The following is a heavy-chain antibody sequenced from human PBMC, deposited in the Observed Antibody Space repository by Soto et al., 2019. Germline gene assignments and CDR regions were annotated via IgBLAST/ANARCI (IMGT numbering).Heavy chain of an antibody. V-gene: IGHV3-48*02. D-gene: IGHD3-3*01. J-gene: IGHJ6*02. CDR3: ARLYYDYV. Sequence: GGSLRLSWAGSGCTFGTYSMNWVRQAAGKGLEWIAYISYDSDTIQYADSVKGRFTISRDNAKNSLYLQMNSLRDEDTAVYYCARLYYDYVWGQGTTVTVSS. CDR1: GCTFGTYS. CDR2: ISYDSDTI.